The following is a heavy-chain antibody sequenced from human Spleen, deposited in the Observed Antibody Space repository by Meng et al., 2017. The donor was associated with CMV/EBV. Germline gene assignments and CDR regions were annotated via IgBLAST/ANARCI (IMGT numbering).Heavy chain of an antibody. CDR1: GGSFSDYS. J-gene: IGHJ4*02. D-gene: IGHD5-18*01. CDR2: ITHSGGT. V-gene: IGHV4-34*01. CDR3: ARGRRYNFGSPRGEIDF. Sequence: SETLSLTCAVYGGSFSDYSWSWIRQSPGKGLEWIGEITHSGGTNYNPSLKSRVTISVDTSKSQFSLKLRSVTAADTTVYYCARGRRYNFGSPRGEIDFWGQGTQVTVSS.